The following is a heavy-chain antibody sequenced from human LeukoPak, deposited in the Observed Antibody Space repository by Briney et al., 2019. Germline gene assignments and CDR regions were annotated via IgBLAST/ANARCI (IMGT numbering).Heavy chain of an antibody. CDR2: ISGSGGST. Sequence: LSGGSLRLSCAASRFTLSSYAMSWVRQAPGKGLEWVSAISGSGGSTYYADSVKGRFTISRDNSKNTLYLQMNSLRAEDTAVYYCAKDGEVVSPNYFDYWGQGPLVTVSS. CDR1: RFTLSSYA. CDR3: AKDGEVVSPNYFDY. D-gene: IGHD3-10*01. V-gene: IGHV3-23*01. J-gene: IGHJ4*02.